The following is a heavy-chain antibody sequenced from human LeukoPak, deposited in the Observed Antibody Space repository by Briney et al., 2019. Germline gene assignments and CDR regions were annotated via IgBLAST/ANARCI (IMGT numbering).Heavy chain of an antibody. CDR1: GYTFTGYY. CDR3: ARATGWHEDWFDP. CDR2: INPNSGGT. Sequence: ASVKVSCTASGYTFTGYYMHWVRQAPGQGLEWMGWINPNSGGTNYAQKFQGWVTMTRDTSISTAYMELSRLRSDDTAVYYCARATGWHEDWFDPWGQGTLVTVSS. V-gene: IGHV1-2*04. J-gene: IGHJ5*02. D-gene: IGHD1-1*01.